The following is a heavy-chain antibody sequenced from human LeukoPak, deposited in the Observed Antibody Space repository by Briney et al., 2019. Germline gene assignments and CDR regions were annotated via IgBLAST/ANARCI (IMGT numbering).Heavy chain of an antibody. D-gene: IGHD1-26*01. CDR3: ARGLTGGWAAVFDY. CDR1: GFTFSSYG. Sequence: GGSLRLSCAASGFTFSSYGMHWVRQAPGKGLEWVAVISYDGSNKYYADSVKGRFTISRDNSKNTLYLQMNSLRAEDTAVYYCARGLTGGWAAVFDYWGQGTLVTVSS. CDR2: ISYDGSNK. J-gene: IGHJ4*02. V-gene: IGHV3-30*03.